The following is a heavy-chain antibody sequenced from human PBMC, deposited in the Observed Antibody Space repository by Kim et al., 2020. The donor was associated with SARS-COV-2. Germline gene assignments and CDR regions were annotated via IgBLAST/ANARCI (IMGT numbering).Heavy chain of an antibody. V-gene: IGHV1-18*01. CDR1: GYTFTSYG. Sequence: ASVKVSCKASGYTFTSYGISWVRQAPGQGLEWMGWISAYNGNTNYAQKLPGRVTMTTDTSTSTAYMELRSLRSDDTAVYYCARIIAAAGRSYYYYGMDVWGQGTTVTVSS. J-gene: IGHJ6*02. CDR2: ISAYNGNT. D-gene: IGHD6-13*01. CDR3: ARIIAAAGRSYYYYGMDV.